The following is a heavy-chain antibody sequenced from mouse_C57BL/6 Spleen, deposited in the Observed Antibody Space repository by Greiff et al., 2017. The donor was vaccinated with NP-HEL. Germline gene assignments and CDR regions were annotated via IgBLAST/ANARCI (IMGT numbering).Heavy chain of an antibody. D-gene: IGHD3-3*01. CDR3: ARGDVGSWFAY. CDR1: GFNIKDYY. CDR2: IDPEDGET. Sequence: VQLQQSGAELVKPGASVKLSCTASGFNIKDYYMHWVKQRTEQGLEWIGRIDPEDGETKYVPKFQGKATITADTSSNTAYLQLSSLTSEDTAVYYCARGDVGSWFAYWGQGTLVTVSA. V-gene: IGHV14-2*01. J-gene: IGHJ3*01.